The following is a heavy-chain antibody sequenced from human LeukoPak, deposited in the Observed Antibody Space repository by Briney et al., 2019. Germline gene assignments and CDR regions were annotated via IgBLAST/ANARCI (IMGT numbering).Heavy chain of an antibody. CDR2: ISAYNGNT. Sequence: ASVKVSCKASDYTFINYGISWVRQAPGQGLEWMGWISAYNGNTYYAQKFQGRVTVTTDTSTSTAYMDLRSLRSDDTAVYYCARTNLDCKNGVCYDYWGQGTPVTVSS. D-gene: IGHD2-8*01. J-gene: IGHJ4*02. CDR1: DYTFINYG. CDR3: ARTNLDCKNGVCYDY. V-gene: IGHV1-18*01.